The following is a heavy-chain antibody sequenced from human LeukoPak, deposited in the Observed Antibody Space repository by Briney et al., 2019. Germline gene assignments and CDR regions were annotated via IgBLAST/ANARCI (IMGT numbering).Heavy chain of an antibody. V-gene: IGHV3-53*01. D-gene: IGHD4-23*01. J-gene: IGHJ6*02. Sequence: GGSLRLSCAASGFTVSSNYMSWVRQAPGKGLEWVSAIYSGGSTYYADSVKGRFTISRDNSKNTLCLQMNSLRAEDTAVYYCARSTVDQYYYYGMDVWGQGTTVTVSS. CDR3: ARSTVDQYYYYGMDV. CDR1: GFTVSSNY. CDR2: IYSGGST.